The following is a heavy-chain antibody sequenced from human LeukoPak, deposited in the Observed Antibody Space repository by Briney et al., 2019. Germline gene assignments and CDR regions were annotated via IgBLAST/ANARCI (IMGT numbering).Heavy chain of an antibody. CDR2: IYPGDSDT. J-gene: IGHJ5*02. V-gene: IGHV5-51*01. Sequence: GESLKISCKGSGYSFTSYWIGWVRQMPGKGLEWMGIIYPGDSDTRYSPSFQGQVTISADKSISTAYLQWSSLKASDTAMYYCARAPRPSSPRFFGSGWFDPWGQGTLVTVSS. CDR3: ARAPRPSSPRFFGSGWFDP. CDR1: GYSFTSYW. D-gene: IGHD3-3*01.